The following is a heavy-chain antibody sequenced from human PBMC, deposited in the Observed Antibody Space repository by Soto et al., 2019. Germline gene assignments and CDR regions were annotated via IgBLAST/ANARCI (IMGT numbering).Heavy chain of an antibody. J-gene: IGHJ6*03. D-gene: IGHD3-10*01. CDR3: AREVDVLLWFGERDYYYYYMDV. CDR2: IYYSGST. CDR1: GGSISSYY. Sequence: SETLSLTCTVSGGSISSYYWSWIRQPPGKGLEWIGYIYYSGSTNYNPSLKSRVTISVDTSENQFSLKLSSLTAADTAVYYCAREVDVLLWFGERDYYYYYMDVWGKGTTVTVSS. V-gene: IGHV4-59*01.